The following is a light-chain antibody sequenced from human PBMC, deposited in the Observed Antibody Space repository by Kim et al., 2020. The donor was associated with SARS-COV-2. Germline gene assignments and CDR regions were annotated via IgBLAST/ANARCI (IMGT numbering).Light chain of an antibody. Sequence: EIVLTQSPATLSLSPGESATLSCRASQSVRSSLAWYQQKPGQAPRLLISDTSNRATGIPARFSGSGSGTDFTLTISSLEPEDSAVYYCQQRHTWWTFGQGTKVDIK. V-gene: IGKV3-11*01. CDR2: DTS. J-gene: IGKJ1*01. CDR1: QSVRSS. CDR3: QQRHTWWT.